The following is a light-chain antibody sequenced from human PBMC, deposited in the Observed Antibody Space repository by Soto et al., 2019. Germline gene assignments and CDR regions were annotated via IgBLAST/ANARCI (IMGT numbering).Light chain of an antibody. Sequence: EIVMTQSPATLSVSPGERATLSCRASQSVSSNLAWHQQKPGQAPRLLIYGASTRATGIPARFSGSGSGTDFTLTISSLQSEDFAVYYCQQYNNWPPLTFGGGTKVEIK. CDR3: QQYNNWPPLT. J-gene: IGKJ4*01. CDR2: GAS. CDR1: QSVSSN. V-gene: IGKV3-15*01.